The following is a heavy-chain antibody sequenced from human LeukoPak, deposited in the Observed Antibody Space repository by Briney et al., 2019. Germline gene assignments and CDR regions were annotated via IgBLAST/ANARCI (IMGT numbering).Heavy chain of an antibody. Sequence: ASVKVSCKASGYTFTDYYMHWVRQAPGQGFEWMGWSNPNDGDTNYAQKFQGRVTMTRDRSISTAHMEVSRLRSDDTAVYHCARANFLYCSSTTCLFDYWGQGTLVTVSS. CDR1: GYTFTDYY. D-gene: IGHD2-2*01. CDR2: SNPNDGDT. CDR3: ARANFLYCSSTTCLFDY. J-gene: IGHJ4*02. V-gene: IGHV1-2*02.